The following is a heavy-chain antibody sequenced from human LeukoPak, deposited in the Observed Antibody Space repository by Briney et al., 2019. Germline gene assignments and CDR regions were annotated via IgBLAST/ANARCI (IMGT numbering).Heavy chain of an antibody. CDR1: GYTFTSYG. D-gene: IGHD6-13*01. CDR2: ISAHNGNT. J-gene: IGHJ6*02. V-gene: IGHV1-18*01. Sequence: ASVKVSCKASGYTFTSYGISWVRQAPGQGLEWMGWISAHNGNTNYAQKLQGRVTMTTDTSTSTAYMELRSLRSDDTAVYYCASQGGGIAAAGTYDYYYYGMDVWGQGTTVTVSS. CDR3: ASQGGGIAAAGTYDYYYYGMDV.